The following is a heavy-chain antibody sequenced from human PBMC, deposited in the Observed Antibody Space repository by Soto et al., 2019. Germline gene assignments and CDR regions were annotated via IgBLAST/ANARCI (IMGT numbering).Heavy chain of an antibody. J-gene: IGHJ4*02. V-gene: IGHV3-23*01. D-gene: IGHD6-19*01. CDR1: GFIFSTYT. CDR3: AKLAWGARGCKSSPGCYFDY. CDR2: ISGSGIT. Sequence: EVQLLDSGGGLVQPGGSLRLSCAASGFIFSTYTMTWVRQAPGKGLEWVSRISGSGITYYADSVKGRFAISRDNSKNTLSLQLNSLRAEDTAVYFCAKLAWGARGCKSSPGCYFDYWGQGALVTVSS.